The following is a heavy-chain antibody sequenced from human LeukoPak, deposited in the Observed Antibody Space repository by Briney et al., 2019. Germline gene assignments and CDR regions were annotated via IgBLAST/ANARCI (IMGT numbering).Heavy chain of an antibody. CDR3: ARQNYYYGSGSYAFDY. CDR1: GYSFTTYL. J-gene: IGHJ4*02. CDR2: INPDDSDT. V-gene: IGHV5-51*01. D-gene: IGHD3-10*01. Sequence: GESLKISWKGSGYSFTTYLIGWVRQIPGKGLGWMGIINPDDSDTRYRQSFQGQVPISVDQSISTAYLQWSSLKASDSAMYYCARQNYYYGSGSYAFDYWGQGTLVTVSS.